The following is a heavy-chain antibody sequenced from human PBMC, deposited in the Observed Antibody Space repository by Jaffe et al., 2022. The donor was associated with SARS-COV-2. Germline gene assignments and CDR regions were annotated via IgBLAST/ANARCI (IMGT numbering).Heavy chain of an antibody. Sequence: QVQLVQSGAEVKKPGSSVKVSCKASGGTFSSYTISWVRQAPGQGLEWMGRIIPILGITDYAQKFQGRVTITADKSTSTAYMELSSLRSEDTAVYYCARVWVDADDAFDIWGQGTMVTVSS. V-gene: IGHV1-69*02. CDR1: GGTFSSYT. CDR3: ARVWVDADDAFDI. J-gene: IGHJ3*02. D-gene: IGHD5-12*01. CDR2: IIPILGIT.